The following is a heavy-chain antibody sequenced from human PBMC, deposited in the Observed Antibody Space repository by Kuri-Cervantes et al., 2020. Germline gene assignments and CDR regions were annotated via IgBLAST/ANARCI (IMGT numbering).Heavy chain of an antibody. Sequence: SETLSLTCSVSGGSISSSSYYWGWIRQPPGKGLEWIGSIYHSGSTYYNPSLKSRVTISVDTSRNQFSLKLDSVTAADTAVYFCARGGWYQDYWGQGTLVTVSS. CDR2: IYHSGST. V-gene: IGHV4-39*07. J-gene: IGHJ4*02. D-gene: IGHD6-19*01. CDR1: GGSISSSSYY. CDR3: ARGGWYQDY.